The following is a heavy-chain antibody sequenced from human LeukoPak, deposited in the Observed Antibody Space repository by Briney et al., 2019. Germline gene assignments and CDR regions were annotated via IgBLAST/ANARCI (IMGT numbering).Heavy chain of an antibody. V-gene: IGHV3-23*01. D-gene: IGHD3-22*01. Sequence: GGSLRLSCAASGLTLSRYAMNWVRQAPGKGLEWVSGISSSGANTYYTDSVKGRFTISRDNSKNTLYLQMNSLRAEDTAVYYCAKPPYFDNRGYKYYFDYWGQGTLVTVSS. CDR3: AKPPYFDNRGYKYYFDY. J-gene: IGHJ4*02. CDR2: ISSSGANT. CDR1: GLTLSRYA.